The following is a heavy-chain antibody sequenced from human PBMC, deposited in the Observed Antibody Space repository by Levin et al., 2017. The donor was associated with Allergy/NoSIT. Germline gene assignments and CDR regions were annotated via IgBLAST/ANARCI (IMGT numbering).Heavy chain of an antibody. J-gene: IGHJ6*02. CDR2: ISGYNGNT. Sequence: ASVKVSCKTSGYTFINYGISWVRQAPGQGLEWMGWISGYNGNTNYTQKLQGRVTMTTDTSTSTAYMELRSLRSDDTAVYYCARVTITTGGDYYGMDVWGQGTTVTVSS. D-gene: IGHD4-11*01. V-gene: IGHV1-18*01. CDR3: ARVTITTGGDYYGMDV. CDR1: GYTFINYG.